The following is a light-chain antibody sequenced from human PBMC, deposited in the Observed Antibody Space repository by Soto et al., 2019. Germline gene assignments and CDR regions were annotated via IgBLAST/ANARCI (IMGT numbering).Light chain of an antibody. J-gene: IGLJ1*01. CDR2: GSD. Sequence: QSVLTQPPSVPGAPGQTVTISCTGSGSNIGAGYGVQWYQQLPGTAPRLLIYGSDDRPSRVPDRFSASVSGNSASLAITGLQTEDEAVYYCQSYDSNLSEVFGPGTKVTVL. V-gene: IGLV1-40*01. CDR3: QSYDSNLSEV. CDR1: GSNIGAGYG.